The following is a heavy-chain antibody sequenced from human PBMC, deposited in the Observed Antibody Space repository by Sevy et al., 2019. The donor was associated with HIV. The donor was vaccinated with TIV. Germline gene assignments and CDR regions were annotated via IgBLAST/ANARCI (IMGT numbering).Heavy chain of an antibody. CDR3: AKDVGIADRPAPFGH. CDR1: GFSVSENY. D-gene: IGHD6-13*01. Sequence: GGSLRLSCAASGFSVSENYMSWVRLAPGKGPEWVSLIHRGGLTHYADSVKGRFTISRDNSKNTLYLQMNNLRVEDTAVYYRAKDVGIADRPAPFGHWGQGTLVTVSS. CDR2: IHRGGLT. J-gene: IGHJ4*02. V-gene: IGHV3-53*01.